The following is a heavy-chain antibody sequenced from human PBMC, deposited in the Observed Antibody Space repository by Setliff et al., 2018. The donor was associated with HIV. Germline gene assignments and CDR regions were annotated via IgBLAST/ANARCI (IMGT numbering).Heavy chain of an antibody. V-gene: IGHV4-34*01. J-gene: IGHJ6*03. CDR3: ARHRQGLTGSTPGYYMDV. Sequence: SETLSLTCAVYGGSSSGYYWSWIRQPPGRGLEWIGDMNHSGSTNYNPSLKSRVTISTDTSKNQFSLKLSSVTAADTAVYYCARHRQGLTGSTPGYYMDVWGKGTTVTVSS. D-gene: IGHD1-7*01. CDR2: MNHSGST. CDR1: GGSSSGYY.